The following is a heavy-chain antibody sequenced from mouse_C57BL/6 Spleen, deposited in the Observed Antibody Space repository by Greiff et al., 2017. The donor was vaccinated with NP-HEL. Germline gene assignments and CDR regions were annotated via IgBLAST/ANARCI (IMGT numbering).Heavy chain of an antibody. V-gene: IGHV5-6*01. D-gene: IGHD2-4*01. CDR2: ISSGGSYT. CDR3: ARQCSMITTLYYYAMDY. J-gene: IGHJ4*01. CDR1: GFTFSSYG. Sequence: EVQRVESGGDLVKPGGSLKLSCAASGFTFSSYGMSWVRQTPDKRLEWVATISSGGSYTYYPDSVKGRFTISRDNAKNTLYLQMSSLKYEDTAMYYYARQCSMITTLYYYAMDYWGQGTSVTVSS.